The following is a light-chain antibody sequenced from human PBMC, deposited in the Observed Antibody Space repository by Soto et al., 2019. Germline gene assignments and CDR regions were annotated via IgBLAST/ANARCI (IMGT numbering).Light chain of an antibody. CDR3: SSYTSSSTLVV. J-gene: IGLJ1*01. CDR2: DVS. CDR1: SSDVVRYNY. V-gene: IGLV2-14*01. Sequence: QSALTQPASVSGSPGQSIPISCTGTSSDVVRYNYVSWYQQHPGKAPKLMIYDVSNRPSGVSNRFSGSKSGNTASLTISGLQAEDEADYYCSSYTSSSTLVVFGTGTQLTVL.